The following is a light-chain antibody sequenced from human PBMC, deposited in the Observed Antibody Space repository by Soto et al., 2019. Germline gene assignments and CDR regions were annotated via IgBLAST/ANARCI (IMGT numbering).Light chain of an antibody. J-gene: IGKJ1*01. CDR3: QQYNTSPWT. V-gene: IGKV1-5*03. CDR1: QSFSTW. Sequence: IQMTQSPSTLSASVGDRVTITCRASQSFSTWLAWYQQKPGKAPKLLIYKASILESGVPSRFSGSGSGTEFTLTISSLQPDDFATYYCQQYNTSPWTFAQGTKVEL. CDR2: KAS.